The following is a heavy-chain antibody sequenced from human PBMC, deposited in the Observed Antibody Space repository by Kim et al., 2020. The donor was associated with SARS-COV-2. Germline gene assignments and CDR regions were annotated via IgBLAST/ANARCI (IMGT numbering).Heavy chain of an antibody. D-gene: IGHD3-16*01. CDR1: GGSVTSSSFY. CDR2: ISYSGTT. Sequence: SETLSLTCTVSGGSVTSSSFYWGWIRQPPGEGLEWIGSISYSGTTYYNPSLKSRITISVDTSKNQFSLKLSSVTAADTAVYYCASGKTPSRGSYWGRGSL. V-gene: IGHV4-39*01. J-gene: IGHJ4*02. CDR3: ASGKTPSRGSY.